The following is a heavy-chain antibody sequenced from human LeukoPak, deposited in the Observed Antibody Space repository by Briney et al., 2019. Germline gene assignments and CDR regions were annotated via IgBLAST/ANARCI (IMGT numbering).Heavy chain of an antibody. CDR2: INPNSDYT. Sequence: ASVTVSCKASAYTFTDYYLHWVRQAPGQGLEWMGRINPNSDYTDYAQKFQGRVTMTRDTSISTAYMELSRLRSDDTAVYYCARSHEDNWFDPWGQGTLVTVSS. CDR1: AYTFTDYY. J-gene: IGHJ5*02. CDR3: ARSHEDNWFDP. V-gene: IGHV1-2*02.